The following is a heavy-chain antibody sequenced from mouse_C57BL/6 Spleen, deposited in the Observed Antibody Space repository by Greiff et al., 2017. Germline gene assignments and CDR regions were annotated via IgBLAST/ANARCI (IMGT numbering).Heavy chain of an antibody. J-gene: IGHJ4*01. CDR2: ISSGSSTI. D-gene: IGHD1-1*01. CDR1: GFTFSDYG. CDR3: ARGYGSSSYAMDY. Sequence: VQLKESGGGLVKPGGSLKLSCAASGFTFSDYGMHWVRQAPEKGLEWVAYISSGSSTIYYADTVKGRFTISRDNAKNTLFLQMTSLRSEDTAMYYCARGYGSSSYAMDYWGQGTSVTVSS. V-gene: IGHV5-17*01.